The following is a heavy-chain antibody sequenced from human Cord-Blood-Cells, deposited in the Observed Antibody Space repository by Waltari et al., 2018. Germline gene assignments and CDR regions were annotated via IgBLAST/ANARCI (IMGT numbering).Heavy chain of an antibody. CDR2: INHSGST. D-gene: IGHD3-3*01. J-gene: IGHJ3*02. CDR3: ARRTYYDFWSGYYSRAFDI. V-gene: IGHV4-34*01. CDR1: GGSFSGYY. Sequence: QVQLQQWGAGLLKPSETLSLTCAVYGGSFSGYYWSWIRQPPGKGLEWIGEINHSGSTNDNPSLKSRVTVSVDTSKNQFSLKLSSVTAADTAVYYCARRTYYDFWSGYYSRAFDIWGQGTMVTVSS.